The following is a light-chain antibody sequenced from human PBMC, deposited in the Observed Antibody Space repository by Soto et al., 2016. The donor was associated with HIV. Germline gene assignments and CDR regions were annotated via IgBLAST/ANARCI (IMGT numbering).Light chain of an antibody. J-gene: IGKJ3*01. CDR3: QQTDSFPFT. CDR2: KAS. V-gene: IGKV1-5*03. CDR1: QSINKW. Sequence: DIRMTQSPSTLSASLGDRVTITCRASQSINKWLAWYQQKPGKAPNLLIYKASTSQSGVPSTFSGSGSGTEFTLIIDSLQPEDFATYYCQQTDSFPFTFGPGTKVNV.